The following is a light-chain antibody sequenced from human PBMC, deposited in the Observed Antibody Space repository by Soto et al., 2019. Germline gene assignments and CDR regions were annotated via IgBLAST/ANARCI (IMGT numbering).Light chain of an antibody. CDR3: QQFDTSPPST. V-gene: IGKV3-20*01. Sequence: EIVLTQSPGTLSLSPGERATHSCRASQSVSSSYLAWYQQKPGQAPRLLIYGASSRATGIPGRFSGSGSGTDFTLTISRLEPGDFAVYYCQQFDTSPPSTFGQGTRLEIK. CDR2: GAS. J-gene: IGKJ5*01. CDR1: QSVSSSY.